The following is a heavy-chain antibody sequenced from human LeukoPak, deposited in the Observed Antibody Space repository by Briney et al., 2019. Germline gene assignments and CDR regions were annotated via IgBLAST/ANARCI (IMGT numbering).Heavy chain of an antibody. D-gene: IGHD3-9*01. V-gene: IGHV3-30-3*01. CDR3: ARSDILTGYGENDY. Sequence: SGRSLRLSCAASGFTFSSYAMHWVRQAPGKGLEWVAVISYDGSNKYYADSVKGRFTISRDNAKNSLYLQMNSLRAEDTAVYYCARSDILTGYGENDYWGQGTLVTVSS. J-gene: IGHJ4*02. CDR2: ISYDGSNK. CDR1: GFTFSSYA.